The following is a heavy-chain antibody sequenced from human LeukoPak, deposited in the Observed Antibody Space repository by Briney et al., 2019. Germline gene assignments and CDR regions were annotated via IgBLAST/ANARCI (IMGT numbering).Heavy chain of an antibody. Sequence: PGGSLRLSCAASGFSFSTYAMNWVRQSPGKGLEWLSVISGSGGATYYADSVRGRFTISRDNSKNTLYLQMNSLTAEDTAIYYCAKDSCASTSCYWDYWGQGTLVTVSS. V-gene: IGHV3-23*01. D-gene: IGHD2-2*01. CDR3: AKDSCASTSCYWDY. CDR2: ISGSGGAT. CDR1: GFSFSTYA. J-gene: IGHJ4*02.